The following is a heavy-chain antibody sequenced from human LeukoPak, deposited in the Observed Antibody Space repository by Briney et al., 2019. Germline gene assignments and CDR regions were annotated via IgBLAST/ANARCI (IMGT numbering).Heavy chain of an antibody. CDR3: ARGFGAFDI. CDR2: ITSSGNYI. D-gene: IGHD3-10*01. J-gene: IGHJ3*02. Sequence: PGGSLRLSCAGSGFTFSSYSMNWVRQAPGKGLEWVSSITSSGNYISYADSVKGRFTISRDNAKNSLYLQMNSLRAEDTAVYYCARGFGAFDIWGQGTMVTVSS. CDR1: GFTFSSYS. V-gene: IGHV3-21*01.